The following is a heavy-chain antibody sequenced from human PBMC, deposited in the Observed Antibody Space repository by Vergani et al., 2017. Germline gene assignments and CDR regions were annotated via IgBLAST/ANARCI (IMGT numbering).Heavy chain of an antibody. CDR1: GFTFSTYA. CDR2: LTGGGGST. Sequence: EVQLLESGGSLKQPGGSVRLSCAASGFTFSTYAMHWVRQATGKGLEWVSALTGGGGSTYYADSFKGRFIISRDNSRDTLYLQMNSLRPEDTATYYCLKDAGSYENFFDSWGQGTLVTFSS. CDR3: LKDAGSYENFFDS. V-gene: IGHV3-23*01. D-gene: IGHD1-26*01. J-gene: IGHJ4*02.